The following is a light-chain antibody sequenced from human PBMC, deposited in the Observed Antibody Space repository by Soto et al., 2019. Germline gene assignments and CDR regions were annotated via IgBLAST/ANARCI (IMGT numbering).Light chain of an antibody. Sequence: TQSLFGGERGSLSCRDSQSVSSSYLAWYQQKPGQAPRLLIYGASSRATGIPDRFSCSGSGTDMTLIIGRLKNADRPVYYCKQSGNSTGKIGRGTKVDIK. CDR3: KQSGNSTGK. V-gene: IGKV3-20*01. CDR1: QSVSSSY. CDR2: GAS. J-gene: IGKJ3*01.